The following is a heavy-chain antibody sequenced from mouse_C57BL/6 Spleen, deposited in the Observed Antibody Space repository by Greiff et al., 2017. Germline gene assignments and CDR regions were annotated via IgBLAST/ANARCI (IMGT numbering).Heavy chain of an antibody. Sequence: VQLQQSGPELVKPGASVKIPCKASGYTFTDYNMDWVKQSHGKSLEWIGDINPNNGGTSYNQKFKGKATLTVDKSSSTAYMELRSLTSEDTAVYYCARNDGYYVWDYAMDYWGQGTSVTVSS. J-gene: IGHJ4*01. V-gene: IGHV1-18*01. CDR2: INPNNGGT. CDR3: ARNDGYYVWDYAMDY. CDR1: GYTFTDYN. D-gene: IGHD2-3*01.